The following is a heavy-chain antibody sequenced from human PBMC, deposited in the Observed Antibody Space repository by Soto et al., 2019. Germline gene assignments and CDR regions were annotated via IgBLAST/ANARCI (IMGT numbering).Heavy chain of an antibody. CDR3: ARAVDKAMAMDV. Sequence: SETLSLTCTVAGGSISSYYWSWIRQPPGKGLEWIGYIYYSGSTNYNPSLKSRVTISVDTSKNQFSLKLSSVTAADTAVYYCARAVDKAMAMDVWGQGTTVTVSS. V-gene: IGHV4-59*01. J-gene: IGHJ6*02. D-gene: IGHD5-18*01. CDR1: GGSISSYY. CDR2: IYYSGST.